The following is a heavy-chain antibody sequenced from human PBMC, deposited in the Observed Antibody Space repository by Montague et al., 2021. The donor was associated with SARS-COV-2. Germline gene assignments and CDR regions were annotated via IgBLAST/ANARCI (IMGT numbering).Heavy chain of an antibody. V-gene: IGHV4-4*02. CDR2: IHHSGGS. Sequence: SETLSLTCAVSGASISNAFWWSWVRQPPGKGLEWIAEIHHSGGSNYNPSLKSRVTISVDTSKNQFSLKLSSVTAADTAVYYCARHLKVSYYIAAAGAHDYWGQGTLVTVSS. CDR3: ARHLKVSYYIAAAGAHDY. CDR1: GASISNAFW. D-gene: IGHD6-13*01. J-gene: IGHJ4*02.